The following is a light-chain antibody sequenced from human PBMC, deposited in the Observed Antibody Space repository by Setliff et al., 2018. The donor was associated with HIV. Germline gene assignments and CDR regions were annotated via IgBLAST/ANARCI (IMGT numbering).Light chain of an antibody. V-gene: IGLV1-47*01. CDR3: ASWDDSLSGRR. CDR1: TSNIGSNF. CDR2: LTN. Sequence: QSALTQPHSASGTTGQRVTITCSGSTSNIGSNFVYWYKQLPGAAPKLLIHLTNQRPSGVPDRFSGSKSGTSASLAISGLRSEDEADYYCASWDDSLSGRRFGGGTK. J-gene: IGLJ2*01.